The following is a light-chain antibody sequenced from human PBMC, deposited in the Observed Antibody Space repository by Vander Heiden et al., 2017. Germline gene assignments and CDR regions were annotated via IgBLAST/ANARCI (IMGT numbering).Light chain of an antibody. CDR1: RSVLYSSNNKNY. Sequence: DLVMTQSPDSLAVSLGERATINCKSSRSVLYSSNNKNYLAWYQHKPGQPPKLLINWASTRESGVPDRFSGGGSGTDFTLTISGLQAEDVAVYYCQQFYSIPLTCGGGTKVEIK. J-gene: IGKJ4*01. CDR2: WAS. CDR3: QQFYSIPLT. V-gene: IGKV4-1*01.